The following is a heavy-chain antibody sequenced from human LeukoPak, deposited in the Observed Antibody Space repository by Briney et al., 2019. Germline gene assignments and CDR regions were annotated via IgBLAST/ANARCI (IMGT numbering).Heavy chain of an antibody. CDR1: GFIVSSNY. D-gene: IGHD2-15*01. CDR3: AKVGDDIVVVVDPDY. V-gene: IGHV3-53*01. CDR2: INSGGVT. J-gene: IGHJ4*02. Sequence: GGSLRLSCAASGFIVSSNYMSWVRQAPGKGLEWVSVINSGGVTYYADSVKGRFTISRDNSKNTLYLQMNSLRAEDTAVYYCAKVGDDIVVVVDPDYWGQGTLVTVSS.